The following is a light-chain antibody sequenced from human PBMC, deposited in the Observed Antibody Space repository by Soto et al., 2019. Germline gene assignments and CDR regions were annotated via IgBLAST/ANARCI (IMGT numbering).Light chain of an antibody. Sequence: EIVLTQSPATLSLSPGERATLSCRASQRVSSYLAWYQQKPGQAPRLLIYDASNRATGIPARFSGSGYGTAFTLTISSLAPEDFAVYYCQQRSNLLLTFGGGTNVEIK. V-gene: IGKV3-11*01. CDR1: QRVSSY. CDR2: DAS. J-gene: IGKJ4*01. CDR3: QQRSNLLLT.